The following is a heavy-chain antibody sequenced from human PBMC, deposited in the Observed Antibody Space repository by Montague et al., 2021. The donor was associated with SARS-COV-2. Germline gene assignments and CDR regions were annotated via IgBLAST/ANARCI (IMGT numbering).Heavy chain of an antibody. Sequence: SLRLSCAASGFTFSSYAMSWVRQAPGKGLEWVSAISGSGGSTYYANSVKGRFTISRDNSKNTLYQQMNSLRVEDTAVYYCAKGVVVAATLNDWVDVWGQGTTVTVSS. V-gene: IGHV3-23*01. CDR3: AKGVVVAATLNDWVDV. CDR2: ISGSGGST. D-gene: IGHD2-15*01. J-gene: IGHJ6*02. CDR1: GFTFSSYA.